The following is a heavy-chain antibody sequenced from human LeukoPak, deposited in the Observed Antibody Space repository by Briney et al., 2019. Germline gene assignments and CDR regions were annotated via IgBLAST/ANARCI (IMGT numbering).Heavy chain of an antibody. CDR2: IYYSGST. J-gene: IGHJ6*03. Sequence: PSETLSLTCTVSGGSISSSSYYWGWIRQPPGKGLEWIGSIYYSGSTYYNPSLKSRVTISVDTSKNQFSLKLSSVTAADTAVYYCATTREDSGWYGYYYYYMDVWGKGTTVTVSS. V-gene: IGHV4-39*07. CDR1: GGSISSSSYY. CDR3: ATTREDSGWYGYYYYYMDV. D-gene: IGHD6-19*01.